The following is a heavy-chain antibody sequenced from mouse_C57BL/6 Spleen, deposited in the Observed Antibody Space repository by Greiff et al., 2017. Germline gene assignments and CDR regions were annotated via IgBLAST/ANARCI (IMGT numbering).Heavy chain of an antibody. J-gene: IGHJ2*01. CDR2: IRNKANGYTT. Sequence: EVQRVESGGGLVQPGGSLSLSCAASGFTFTDYYMSWVRQPPGKALEWLGFIRNKANGYTTDYSASVKGRFTISRDNSQSILYLQMNALRAEDSATYYCARYLVYFDYWGQGTTLTVSS. CDR1: GFTFTDYY. CDR3: ARYLVYFDY. V-gene: IGHV7-3*01.